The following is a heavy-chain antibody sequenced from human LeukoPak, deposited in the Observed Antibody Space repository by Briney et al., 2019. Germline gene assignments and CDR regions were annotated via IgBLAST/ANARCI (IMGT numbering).Heavy chain of an antibody. Sequence: SETLSLTCTVPGGSISSYYWSWIRQPAGKGLEWIGRIYTSGSTNYNPSLKSRVTMSVDTSKNQFSLKLSSVTAADTAVYYCARDSNRDILTGYYVDAFDIWGQGTMVTVSS. V-gene: IGHV4-4*07. CDR1: GGSISSYY. D-gene: IGHD3-9*01. J-gene: IGHJ3*02. CDR2: IYTSGST. CDR3: ARDSNRDILTGYYVDAFDI.